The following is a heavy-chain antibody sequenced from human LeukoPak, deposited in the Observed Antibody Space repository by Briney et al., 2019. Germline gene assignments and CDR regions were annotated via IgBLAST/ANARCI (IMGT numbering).Heavy chain of an antibody. D-gene: IGHD1-26*01. Sequence: ASVKVSCKASGYTFTGYYMHWVRQAPGQGLEWMGWINPNSGGTIYAQKFQGRVTMTEDTSTDTAYMELSSLRSEDTAVYYCATDSGSYPHYYYYMDVWGKGTTVTISS. CDR1: GYTFTGYY. V-gene: IGHV1-2*02. CDR3: ATDSGSYPHYYYYMDV. CDR2: INPNSGGT. J-gene: IGHJ6*03.